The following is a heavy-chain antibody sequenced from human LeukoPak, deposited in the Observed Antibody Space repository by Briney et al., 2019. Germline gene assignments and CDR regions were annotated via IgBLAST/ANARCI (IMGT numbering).Heavy chain of an antibody. CDR2: ISGSGGST. V-gene: IGHV3-23*01. Sequence: PGGSLILSCAASGFTFSSCAMSWVRQAPGKGLEWVSAISGSGGSTYYADSVKGRFTISRDNSKNTLYLQMNSLRAENTAVYYCAKDGIAYGVGDVYDYWGQGTLVTVSS. CDR3: AKDGIAYGVGDVYDY. D-gene: IGHD4-17*01. CDR1: GFTFSSCA. J-gene: IGHJ4*02.